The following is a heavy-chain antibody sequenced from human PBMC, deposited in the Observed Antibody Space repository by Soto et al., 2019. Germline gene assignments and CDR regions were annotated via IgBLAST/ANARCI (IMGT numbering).Heavy chain of an antibody. Sequence: QLQLQESGSGLVKPSQTLSLTCAVSGGSISSGGYSWSWIRQPPGKGLEWIGYIYHSGSTYYNPSLKSRVTISVDRSKNQFSLKLSSVTAADTAVYYCARSPAPRTWGYSSSYCFDYWGQGTLVTVSS. CDR2: IYHSGST. V-gene: IGHV4-30-2*01. CDR3: ARSPAPRTWGYSSSYCFDY. J-gene: IGHJ4*02. CDR1: GGSISSGGYS. D-gene: IGHD6-6*01.